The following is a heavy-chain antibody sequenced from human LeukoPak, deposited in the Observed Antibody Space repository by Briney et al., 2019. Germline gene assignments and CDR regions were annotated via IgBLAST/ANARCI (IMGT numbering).Heavy chain of an antibody. Sequence: GGSLRLSCAASGVTFSYYTMQGVRQAPGKGLEWVSSISGTSKYIYYEDSLKGRFTVSRDNADNSLSLHIASLRGDDTAVYYCARKGLTSVIAFDSWGQGTLVTVSS. CDR1: GVTFSYYT. CDR3: ARKGLTSVIAFDS. D-gene: IGHD2-15*01. J-gene: IGHJ5*01. CDR2: ISGTSKYI. V-gene: IGHV3-21*01.